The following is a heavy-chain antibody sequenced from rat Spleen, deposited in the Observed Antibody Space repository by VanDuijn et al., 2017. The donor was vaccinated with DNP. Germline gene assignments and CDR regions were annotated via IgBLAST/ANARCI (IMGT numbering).Heavy chain of an antibody. CDR1: GFTFSDCN. CDR3: TTFEGRDA. J-gene: IGHJ4*01. V-gene: IGHV5S10*01. D-gene: IGHD1-11*01. CDR2: IIYDGSRT. Sequence: EVQLVESGGGLVRPGRSLKLSCATSGFTFSDCNMAWVRQAPKKGLEWVATIIYDGSRTYYRNSVKGRFTISRDNAKSTLYLQMDSLRSEDTATYYCTTFEGRDAWGKGTSVTVSS.